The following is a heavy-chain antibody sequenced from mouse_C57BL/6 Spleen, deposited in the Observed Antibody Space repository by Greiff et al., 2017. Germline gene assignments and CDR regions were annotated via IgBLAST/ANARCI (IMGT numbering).Heavy chain of an antibody. CDR3: ARDYSNYSAY. CDR2: IHPNSGST. CDR1: GYTFTSYW. D-gene: IGHD2-5*01. Sequence: QVQLQQSGAELVKPGASVKLSCKASGYTFTSYWMHWVKQRPGQGLEWIGMIHPNSGSTNYNEKFKSKATLTVDKSSSTAYMQLSSLTSEDSAVYYCARDYSNYSAYWGQGTLVTVSA. V-gene: IGHV1-64*01. J-gene: IGHJ3*01.